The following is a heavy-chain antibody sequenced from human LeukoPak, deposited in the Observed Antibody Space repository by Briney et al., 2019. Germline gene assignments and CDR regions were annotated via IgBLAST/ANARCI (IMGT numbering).Heavy chain of an antibody. V-gene: IGHV3-7*01. J-gene: IGHJ5*02. Sequence: GGSLRLSCAASGFTFSSHWMNWVRQAPGKGLEWVANIKQDGSEKYYVDSVKGRFTISRDNAKNSLYLQMNSLRPDDTAVYYCVRDVGYTSGWYGNWFDPWGQGTLVIVSS. CDR3: VRDVGYTSGWYGNWFDP. CDR2: IKQDGSEK. CDR1: GFTFSSHW. D-gene: IGHD6-19*01.